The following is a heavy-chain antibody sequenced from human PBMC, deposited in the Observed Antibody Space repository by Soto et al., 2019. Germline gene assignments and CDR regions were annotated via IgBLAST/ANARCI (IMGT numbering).Heavy chain of an antibody. D-gene: IGHD3-10*01. Sequence: QVQLQESGPGLVKPSQTLSLTCTVSGGSISSGGYYWSWIRQHPGKGLEWIGYIYYSGSTYYNPYLKRRVTIPVDTSKNQFSLKLSSVTAADTAVYYCASIVSSAHGEFSDWGQGQLVTVAS. CDR2: IYYSGST. CDR3: ASIVSSAHGEFSD. CDR1: GGSISSGGYY. J-gene: IGHJ4*02. V-gene: IGHV4-31*03.